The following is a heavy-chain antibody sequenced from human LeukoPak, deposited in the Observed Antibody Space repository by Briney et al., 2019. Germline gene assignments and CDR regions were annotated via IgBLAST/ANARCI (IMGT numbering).Heavy chain of an antibody. V-gene: IGHV1-2*02. D-gene: IGHD5-12*01. CDR1: GYTFTGYY. J-gene: IGHJ5*02. Sequence: ASVKVSCKASGYTFTGYYLHWVRQAPGHGREWMGWINPNSGDTHYAQNFQGRDTLTRDTSISTPYMELYRLRSDDTAVYYCARGGYSGDEVNWFDHWGQGTLVTVTS. CDR3: ARGGYSGDEVNWFDH. CDR2: INPNSGDT.